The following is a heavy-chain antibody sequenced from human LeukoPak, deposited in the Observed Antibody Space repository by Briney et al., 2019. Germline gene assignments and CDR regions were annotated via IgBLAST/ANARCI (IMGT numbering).Heavy chain of an antibody. J-gene: IGHJ4*02. V-gene: IGHV3-30*03. CDR1: GFTFSSYG. CDR2: ISYDGSSK. CDR3: ARDFHRRLYDSSAYHPY. D-gene: IGHD3-22*01. Sequence: GGSLRLSCAASGFTFSSYGMHWVRQAPGKGLEWVAVISYDGSSKYYADSVKGRFTISRDNSKNTLYLQMNSLRAEDTAVYYCARDFHRRLYDSSAYHPYWGQGTLVTVSS.